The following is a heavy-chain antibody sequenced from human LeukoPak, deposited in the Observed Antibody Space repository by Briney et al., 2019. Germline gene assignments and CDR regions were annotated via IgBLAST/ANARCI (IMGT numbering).Heavy chain of an antibody. CDR2: IYYSGST. Sequence: SETLSFTCTVSGGSISSYYWSWIRQPPGKGLEWIGYIYYSGSTNYNPSLKSRVTISVDTSKNQFSLKLSSVTAADTAVYYCARELRGFDYWGQGTLVTVFS. J-gene: IGHJ4*02. V-gene: IGHV4-59*01. CDR1: GGSISSYY. CDR3: ARELRGFDY. D-gene: IGHD4-17*01.